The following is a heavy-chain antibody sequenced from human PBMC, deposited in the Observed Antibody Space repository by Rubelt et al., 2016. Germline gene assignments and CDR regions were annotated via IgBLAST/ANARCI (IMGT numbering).Heavy chain of an antibody. CDR3: AKDRVVVPAATGMAYGMDV. J-gene: IGHJ6*02. CDR2: ISWDGGST. D-gene: IGHD2-2*01. CDR1: GFTFDDYA. V-gene: IGHV3-43D*03. Sequence: LVESGGGLVQPGRSLRLSCAASGFTFDDYAMHWVRQAPGKGLEWVSLISWDGGSTYYADSVKGRFTISRDNSKNSLYLQMNSLRAEDTALYYCAKDRVVVPAATGMAYGMDVWGQGTTVTVSS.